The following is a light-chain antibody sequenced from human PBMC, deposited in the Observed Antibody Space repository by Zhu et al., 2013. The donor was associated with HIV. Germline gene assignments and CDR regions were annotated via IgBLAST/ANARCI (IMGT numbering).Light chain of an antibody. CDR3: QKYNDAPLT. J-gene: IGKJ4*01. V-gene: IGKV1-27*01. CDR2: DTS. Sequence: DSQMTQSPSSLSASVGDRVTITCRASQDISRYLAWYQQKPGRVPKLLIYDTSTLQSGVPSRFSGSGSGTDFTLTISSLQPEDVATYYCQKYNDAPLTFGGGTKVEI. CDR1: QDISRY.